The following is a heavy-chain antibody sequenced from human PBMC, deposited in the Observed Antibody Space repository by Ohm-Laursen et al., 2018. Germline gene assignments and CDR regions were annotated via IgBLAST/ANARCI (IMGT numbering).Heavy chain of an antibody. Sequence: GSLRLSCSASGFIFSNYAMSWVRQAPGQGLQWVSYISGSDDSAYYADSVKGRFTISRDNAKNSLYLQMNSLRAEDTAVYYCARDFKAFDIWGQGTMVTVSS. J-gene: IGHJ3*02. CDR3: ARDFKAFDI. V-gene: IGHV3-23*01. CDR1: GFIFSNYA. CDR2: ISGSDDSA.